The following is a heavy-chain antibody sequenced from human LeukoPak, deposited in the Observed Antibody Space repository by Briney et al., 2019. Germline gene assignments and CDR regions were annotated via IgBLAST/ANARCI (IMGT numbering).Heavy chain of an antibody. J-gene: IGHJ6*04. V-gene: IGHV3-7*01. CDR2: IKQDGSDN. CDR3: ARERDDSSGDALDV. Sequence: PGGSLRLSCAASGFTCSSYWMTWVRQAPGKGLEWVANIKQDGSDNYYVDSVKGRFTISRDNAKNSLYLQMNSLRAEDTAVYYCARERDDSSGDALDVWGKGTTVTVSS. CDR1: GFTCSSYW. D-gene: IGHD3-22*01.